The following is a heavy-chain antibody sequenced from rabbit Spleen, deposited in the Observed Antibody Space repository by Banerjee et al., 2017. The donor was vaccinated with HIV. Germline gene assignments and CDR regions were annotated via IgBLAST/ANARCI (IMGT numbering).Heavy chain of an antibody. CDR3: VRGYDDYGDYTRLDL. V-gene: IGHV1S7*01. Sequence: QLEESAGGLVQPGGSLKLSCKASGFTLSSYYMNWVRQAPGKGLEWIGYIDPVFGITYYANWVNGRFSISRENAQNTVFLQMTSLTAADTATYFCVRGYDDYGDYTRLDLWGPGTLVTVS. J-gene: IGHJ3*01. D-gene: IGHD2-1*01. CDR1: GFTLSSYY. CDR2: IDPVFGIT.